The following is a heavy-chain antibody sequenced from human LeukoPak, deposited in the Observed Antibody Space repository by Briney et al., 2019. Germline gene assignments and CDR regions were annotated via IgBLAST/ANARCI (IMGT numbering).Heavy chain of an antibody. J-gene: IGHJ4*02. V-gene: IGHV3-21*01. CDR2: ISSSSSYI. Sequence: GGSLRLSCAASGFTFSSYSMNWVRQAPGKGLEWVSSISSSSSYIYYADSVKGRFTISRDNAKNSLYLQMNSLRAEDTAVYYCARERGMYSSGWYGTLGYWGQGTLVTVSS. CDR3: ARERGMYSSGWYGTLGY. CDR1: GFTFSSYS. D-gene: IGHD6-19*01.